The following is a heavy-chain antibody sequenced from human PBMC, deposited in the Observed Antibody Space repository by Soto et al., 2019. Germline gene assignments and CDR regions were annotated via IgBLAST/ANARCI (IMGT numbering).Heavy chain of an antibody. V-gene: IGHV4-39*01. J-gene: IGHJ4*02. CDR3: ARLEGLATISYYFDF. CDR1: DDSINSDKYY. Sequence: QLQLQESGPGLVKPSETLSLTCSVSDDSINSDKYYWGWIRQPPGKGLEWTGSIYYRGNAYYNPSLRTRVTISLAKSRSQFSLKLNSVTAADSAVYFCARLEGLATISYYFDFWGPGALVTVSS. D-gene: IGHD3-9*01. CDR2: IYYRGNA.